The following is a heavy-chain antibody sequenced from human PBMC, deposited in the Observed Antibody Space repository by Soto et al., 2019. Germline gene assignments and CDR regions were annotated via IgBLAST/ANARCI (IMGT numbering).Heavy chain of an antibody. V-gene: IGHV3-30*18. CDR2: ISYDGSNK. D-gene: IGHD6-13*01. CDR1: GFTFSSYG. J-gene: IGHJ4*02. CDR3: AKDRSSWSYFDY. Sequence: XGSLRLSCAASGFTFSSYGMHWVRQAPGKGLEWVAVISYDGSNKYYADSVKGRFTISRDNSKNTLYLQMYSLRAEDTAVYYCAKDRSSWSYFDYWGQGTLVTVSS.